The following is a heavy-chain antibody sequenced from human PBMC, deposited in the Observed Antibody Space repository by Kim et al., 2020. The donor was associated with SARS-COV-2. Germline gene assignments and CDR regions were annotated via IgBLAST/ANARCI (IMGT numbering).Heavy chain of an antibody. J-gene: IGHJ4*02. CDR3: ARDMIYGSGSLFDY. V-gene: IGHV3-11*06. D-gene: IGHD3-10*01. Sequence: DPGKGRCTTPTDTAKKSLYLQMNSLRAEDTAVYYCARDMIYGSGSLFDYWGQGTLVTVSS.